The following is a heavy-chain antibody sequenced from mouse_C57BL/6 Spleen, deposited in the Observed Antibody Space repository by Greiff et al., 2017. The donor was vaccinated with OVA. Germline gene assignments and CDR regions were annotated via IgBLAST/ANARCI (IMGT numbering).Heavy chain of an antibody. J-gene: IGHJ4*01. Sequence: VKLQQPGAELVMPGASVKLSCKASGYTFTSYWMHWVKQRPGQGLEWIGEIDPSDSYTNYNQKFKGKSTLTVDKSSSTAYMQLSSLTSEDSAVYYCAREKNGFYAMDYWGQGTSVTVSS. CDR3: AREKNGFYAMDY. CDR1: GYTFTSYW. V-gene: IGHV1-69*01. CDR2: IDPSDSYT.